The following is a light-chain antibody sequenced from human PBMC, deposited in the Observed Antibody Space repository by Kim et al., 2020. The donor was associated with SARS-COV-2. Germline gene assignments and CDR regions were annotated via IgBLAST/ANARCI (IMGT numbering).Light chain of an antibody. V-gene: IGLV1-40*01. CDR3: QSYDSSLRGV. J-gene: IGLJ3*02. Sequence: GQRVNNSCTGSSYNIGAGYDVHWYQQLPGTAPKLLIYGNSNRPSGVPDRFSGSKSGTSASLAITGLQAEDEDDYYCQSYDSSLRGVFGGGTKLTVL. CDR2: GNS. CDR1: SYNIGAGYD.